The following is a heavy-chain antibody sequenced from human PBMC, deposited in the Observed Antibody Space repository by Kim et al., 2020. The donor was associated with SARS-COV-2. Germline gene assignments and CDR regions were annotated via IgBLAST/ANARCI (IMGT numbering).Heavy chain of an antibody. V-gene: IGHV3-23*01. CDR2: ISGSGGST. CDR1: GFTFSSYA. D-gene: IGHD1-20*01. Sequence: GGSLRLSCAASGFTFSSYAMSWVRQAPGKGLEWVSAISGSGGSTYYADSVKGRFTISRDNSKNTLYLQMNSLRAEDTAVYYCAKGYTDEHWRRSPAALDETEMEDYGMDVGGQGTTVTVS. CDR3: AKGYTDEHWRRSPAALDETEMEDYGMDV. J-gene: IGHJ6*02.